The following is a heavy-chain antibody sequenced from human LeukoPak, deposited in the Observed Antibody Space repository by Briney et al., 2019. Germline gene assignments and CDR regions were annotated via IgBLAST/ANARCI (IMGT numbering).Heavy chain of an antibody. D-gene: IGHD3-22*01. J-gene: IGHJ4*02. CDR3: AKRGPGYDKSTYPPHYLDS. CDR1: GFTFITYA. Sequence: PGGSLRLSCAASGFTFITYAMSWVRQAPGKGPEWVSGISVSGGRTDYVDSVKGRFTISRDNSKNTLYLQMNSLRAEDTAVYYCAKRGPGYDKSTYPPHYLDSWGQGTLVTVSS. CDR2: ISVSGGRT. V-gene: IGHV3-23*01.